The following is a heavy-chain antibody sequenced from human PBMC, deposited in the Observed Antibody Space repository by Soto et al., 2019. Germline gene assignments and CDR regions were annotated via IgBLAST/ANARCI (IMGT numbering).Heavy chain of an antibody. Sequence: SETLSLTCTVSGDSVTSINFYWSWIRQSPGKSLEWIGFINYNGNTNYNPSLRSRVTISLNTPKNQFTLTLRYVTAADTARYYCAREFSGNYYYKNDIDVWGQGTAVTVSS. V-gene: IGHV4-61*01. CDR2: INYNGNT. CDR1: GDSVTSINFY. J-gene: IGHJ6*02. CDR3: AREFSGNYYYKNDIDV.